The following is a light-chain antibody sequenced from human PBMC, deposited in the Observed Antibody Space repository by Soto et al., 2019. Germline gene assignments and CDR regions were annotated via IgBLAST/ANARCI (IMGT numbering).Light chain of an antibody. V-gene: IGKV3-11*01. J-gene: IGKJ2*03. CDR2: DAS. CDR1: PRVSNS. CDR3: QQRSSWYS. Sequence: EIVLTQSPATLSLSPGERATLSCRPRPRVSNSLAWYQQKPRQAPRLLIYDASNRATGVPARFSGSGSGTYFTLTISSLEPEDFAIYYCQQRSSWYSFGQGTKVDIK.